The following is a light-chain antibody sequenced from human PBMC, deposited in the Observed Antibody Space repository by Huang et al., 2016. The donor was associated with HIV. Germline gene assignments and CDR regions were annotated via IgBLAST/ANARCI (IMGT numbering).Light chain of an antibody. Sequence: EIVLTQSPGTLSLSPGEGVILSCGASQSVSSNYLAWYQQRPGQAPRLLIYGASIRATGVPERCSGSAAGTDFTLTISRLEPEDSAIYYCHQYGSSPRTFGQGTKIEI. CDR1: QSVSSNY. V-gene: IGKV3-20*01. CDR2: GAS. CDR3: HQYGSSPRT. J-gene: IGKJ1*01.